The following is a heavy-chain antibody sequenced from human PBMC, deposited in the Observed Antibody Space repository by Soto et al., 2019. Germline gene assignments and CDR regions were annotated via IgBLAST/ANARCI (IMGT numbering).Heavy chain of an antibody. CDR2: IIPIFGTA. J-gene: IGHJ5*02. CDR3: AXXQAXXWFDP. Sequence: VKVSCKASGGTFSSXAFSWVRQAPGQGLEWMGGIIPIFGTANYAQKFQGRVTITADESTSTAXMELSSLRSEDTAVYYCAXXQAXXWFDPWGQGTRVTVSS. V-gene: IGHV1-69*13. CDR1: GGTFSSXA.